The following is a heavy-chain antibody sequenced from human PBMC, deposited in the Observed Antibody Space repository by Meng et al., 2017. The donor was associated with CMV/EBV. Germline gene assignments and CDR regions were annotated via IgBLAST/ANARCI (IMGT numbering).Heavy chain of an antibody. CDR3: ARVLEDVVVVVPNYYYGMDV. J-gene: IGHJ6*01. V-gene: IGHV3-21*01. Sequence: GSLRLSCAASGFTFSSYSIIWVRQSPGKGLEWVSSISSSSSYTFYIDSVKGRFTISRDNAKNLVYLQMNSLRAEDTAMYYCARVLEDVVVVVPNYYYGMDVWGQGTTVTVSS. CDR2: ISSSSSYT. D-gene: IGHD2-15*01. CDR1: GFTFSSYS.